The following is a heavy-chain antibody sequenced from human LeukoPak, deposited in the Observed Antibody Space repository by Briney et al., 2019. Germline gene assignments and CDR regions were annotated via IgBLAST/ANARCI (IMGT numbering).Heavy chain of an antibody. CDR1: GFTFSSYE. V-gene: IGHV3-48*03. D-gene: IGHD3-10*02. J-gene: IGHJ6*04. CDR2: ISSSGSTI. Sequence: GGSLRLSCAASGFTFSSYELHGVRQAPGKGLEWVSYISSSGSTIYYADSVKGRFTISRDNAKNSLYLQMNSLRAEDTAVYYCAELGITMIGGVWGKGTTVTISS. CDR3: AELGITMIGGV.